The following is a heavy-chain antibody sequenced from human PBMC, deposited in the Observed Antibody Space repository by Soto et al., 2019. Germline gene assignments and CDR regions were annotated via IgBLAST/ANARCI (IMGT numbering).Heavy chain of an antibody. J-gene: IGHJ4*02. V-gene: IGHV1-18*01. CDR2: IGGYKGNT. Sequence: QVQLVQSGAEVREPGASVKVSCKASGYTFTNYGVSWVRQAPGQGLEWMGWIGGYKGNTNYAQKLQGKVNCTHDTSTSTVYMELRSLRSYDTAVYYCAPHTLDTGMPSGYWGQGTLVTVSS. CDR3: APHTLDTGMPSGY. CDR1: GYTFTNYG. D-gene: IGHD5-18*01.